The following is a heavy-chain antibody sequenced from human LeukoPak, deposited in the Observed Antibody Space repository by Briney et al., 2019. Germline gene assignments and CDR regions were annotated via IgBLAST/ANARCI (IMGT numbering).Heavy chain of an antibody. J-gene: IGHJ4*02. CDR3: AKDSSPYLYSSGWNDY. CDR2: IRYDGSNK. V-gene: IGHV3-30*02. Sequence: GGSLRLSCAASGFTFSTYGMHWVRQAPGKGLEWVAFIRYDGSNKYYADSVKGRFTISRDNSKNTLYLQMNSLRAEDTAVYYCAKDSSPYLYSSGWNDYWGQGTLVTVSS. D-gene: IGHD6-19*01. CDR1: GFTFSTYG.